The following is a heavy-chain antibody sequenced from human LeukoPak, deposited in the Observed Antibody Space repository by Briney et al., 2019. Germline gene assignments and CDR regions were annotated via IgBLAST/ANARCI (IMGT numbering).Heavy chain of an antibody. CDR3: ANEGQQLYYGMDV. J-gene: IGHJ6*02. Sequence: GGSLRLSCAASGFTFSSYAMSWVGKAPGKGLEWVSAISGSGGSTYYADSVKGRFTISRDNSKNTLYLQMNSLRAQDTAVYHCANEGQQLYYGMDVWGQGTTVTVSS. CDR2: ISGSGGST. CDR1: GFTFSSYA. V-gene: IGHV3-23*01. D-gene: IGHD6-13*01.